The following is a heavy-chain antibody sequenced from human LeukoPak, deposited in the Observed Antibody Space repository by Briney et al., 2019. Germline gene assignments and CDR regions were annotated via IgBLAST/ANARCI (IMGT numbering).Heavy chain of an antibody. V-gene: IGHV3-53*01. CDR3: ARDRWASGYYDY. CDR1: GFTVSSNY. J-gene: IGHJ4*02. D-gene: IGHD3-22*01. Sequence: GGSLRLSCAASGFTVSSNYMSWVRQAPGKGLEWVSVIYSGGSTYYADSVKGRFTISRDNSKNTLYLQMNSLRAEGTAVYYCARDRWASGYYDYWGQGTLVTVSS. CDR2: IYSGGST.